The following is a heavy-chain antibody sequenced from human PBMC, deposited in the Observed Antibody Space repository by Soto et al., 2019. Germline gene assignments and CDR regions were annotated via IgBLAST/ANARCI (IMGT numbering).Heavy chain of an antibody. D-gene: IGHD3-10*01. CDR3: ARAGVGGYSKLDP. CDR2: IKSKTDGGTT. CDR1: GFTFSNAW. Sequence: GGSLRLSCAASGFTFSNAWMNWARQAPGKGLEWVGRIKSKTDGGTTDYAAPVKGRFTISRDDSKNTLYLQMNSLKTDDTAVYYCARAGVGGYSKLDPWGQGTPVTVSS. J-gene: IGHJ5*02. V-gene: IGHV3-15*07.